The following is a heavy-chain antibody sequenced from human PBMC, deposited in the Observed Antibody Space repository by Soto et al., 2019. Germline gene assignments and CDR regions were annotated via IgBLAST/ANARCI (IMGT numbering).Heavy chain of an antibody. V-gene: IGHV1-58*01. CDR3: AAVGYYDSSGYYYGRAFDI. J-gene: IGHJ3*02. CDR1: GFTFTSSA. Sequence: AVKVSCKASGFTFTSSAVQWVRQARGQRLEWIGWIVVGSGNTNYAQKFQERVTITRDMSTSTAYMELSSLRSEDTAVYYCAAVGYYDSSGYYYGRAFDIWGQGTMVTVSS. D-gene: IGHD3-22*01. CDR2: IVVGSGNT.